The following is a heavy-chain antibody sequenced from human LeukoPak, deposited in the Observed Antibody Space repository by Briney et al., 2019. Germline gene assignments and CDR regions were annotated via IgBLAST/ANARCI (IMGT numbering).Heavy chain of an antibody. D-gene: IGHD3-3*01. CDR1: GFTVSNNY. J-gene: IGHJ2*01. Sequence: GGSLRLSCAASGFTVSNNYMSWVRQAPGKKLEWVSDIYSDGTTFYSDSVKGRFTISRDNSKNTLYLQMNSLRAEDTAVYHCARYDFILISYFDLWGRGALVTVSS. CDR3: ARYDFILISYFDL. V-gene: IGHV3-53*01. CDR2: IYSDGTT.